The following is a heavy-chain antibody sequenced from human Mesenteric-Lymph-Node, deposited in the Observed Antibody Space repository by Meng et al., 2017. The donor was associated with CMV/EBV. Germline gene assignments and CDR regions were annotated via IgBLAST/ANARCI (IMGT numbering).Heavy chain of an antibody. CDR2: ISGSGGST. Sequence: GESLKISCAASGFTFSSYAMSWARQAPGKGLEWVSAISGSGGSTYYADSVKGRFTISRDNSKNTLYLQMNSLRAEDTAVYYCAKDWQQLVRYYFDYWGQGTLVTVSS. CDR1: GFTFSSYA. V-gene: IGHV3-23*01. J-gene: IGHJ4*02. CDR3: AKDWQQLVRYYFDY. D-gene: IGHD6-13*01.